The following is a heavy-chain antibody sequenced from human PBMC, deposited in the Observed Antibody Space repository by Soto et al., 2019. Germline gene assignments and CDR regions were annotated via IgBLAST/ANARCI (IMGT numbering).Heavy chain of an antibody. D-gene: IGHD3-9*01. J-gene: IGHJ6*02. CDR3: ARVLRYFDTPYGMDV. CDR2: IGGSGRNT. V-gene: IGHV3-23*01. CDR1: GFTFSNHA. Sequence: EVQLLESGEGLVQPGGSLKLSCAASGFTFSNHAMSWVRQAPGKGLEWVSGIGGSGRNTYYADSVKGRFTISRDNSQNTLFLQMTSLRAEYTAEDYCARVLRYFDTPYGMDVLGQGTTVTVSS.